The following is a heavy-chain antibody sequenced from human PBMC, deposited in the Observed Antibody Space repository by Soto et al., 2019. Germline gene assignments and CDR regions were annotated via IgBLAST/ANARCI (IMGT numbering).Heavy chain of an antibody. V-gene: IGHV4-30-4*08. CDR3: ARDPISFGPS. CDR2: IYYGGTL. Sequence: SETLSLTCSVSGGSITSGGYYWNWIRQHPGKGLEWIGYIYYGGTLYYNPSLKSRVTISVDTSKNQFSLKLSSVTAADTAVYYCARDPISFGPSWGQGILVTVSS. J-gene: IGHJ4*02. CDR1: GGSITSGGYY. D-gene: IGHD3-10*01.